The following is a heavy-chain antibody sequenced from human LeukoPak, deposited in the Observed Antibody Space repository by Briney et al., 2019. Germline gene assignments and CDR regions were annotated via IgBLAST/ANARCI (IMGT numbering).Heavy chain of an antibody. D-gene: IGHD6-19*01. Sequence: GGSLRLSCAASGFTFSSYAMHWVRQAPGKGLEWVAVISYDGSSKYYADSVKGRFTISRDNSKNTLYLQMNSLRAEDTAVYYCARDHDEQWPSEHDAFDIWGQGTMVTVSS. CDR2: ISYDGSSK. J-gene: IGHJ3*02. CDR3: ARDHDEQWPSEHDAFDI. V-gene: IGHV3-30-3*01. CDR1: GFTFSSYA.